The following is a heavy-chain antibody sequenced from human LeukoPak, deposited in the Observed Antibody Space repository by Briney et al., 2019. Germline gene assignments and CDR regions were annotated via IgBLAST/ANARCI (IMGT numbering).Heavy chain of an antibody. D-gene: IGHD5-12*01. Sequence: GASVKVSCKASGYTFTSYYMHWVRQAPGQGLEWMGIINPSGGSTSYAQKFQGRVTITTDESTSTAYMELSSLRSEDTAVYYCACGYSGYQNDYWGQGTLVTVYS. CDR1: GYTFTSYY. CDR2: INPSGGST. CDR3: ACGYSGYQNDY. V-gene: IGHV1-46*03. J-gene: IGHJ4*02.